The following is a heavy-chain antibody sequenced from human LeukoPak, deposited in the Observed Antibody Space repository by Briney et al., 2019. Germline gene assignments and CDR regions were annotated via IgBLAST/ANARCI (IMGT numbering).Heavy chain of an antibody. CDR3: ARDRSIAAHPGAFDI. CDR2: IKQDGSEK. Sequence: GGSLRLSCAASGFTFSSYWMSWVRQAPGKGLEWVANIKQDGSEKYYVDSVKGRFTISRDNAKNSLYLQMNSLRAEDTAVYYCARDRSIAAHPGAFDIWGQGTMVTVSS. CDR1: GFTFSSYW. V-gene: IGHV3-7*01. D-gene: IGHD6-6*01. J-gene: IGHJ3*02.